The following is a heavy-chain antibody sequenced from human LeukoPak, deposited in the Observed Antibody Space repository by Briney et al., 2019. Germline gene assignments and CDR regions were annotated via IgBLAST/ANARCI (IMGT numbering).Heavy chain of an antibody. CDR2: IYYSGST. J-gene: IGHJ6*02. Sequence: PGTLSPTRALSGGSPSVDSSGWVWHPPREGLWCSGDIYYSGSTNYNPSAKSRVSISVDTYKNQFSLKLSSVTAADTAVYYCASLTSNGYYYYGMDVWGQGTTVTVSS. V-gene: IGHV4-59*01. D-gene: IGHD3-16*01. CDR1: GGSPSVDS. CDR3: ASLTSNGYYYYGMDV.